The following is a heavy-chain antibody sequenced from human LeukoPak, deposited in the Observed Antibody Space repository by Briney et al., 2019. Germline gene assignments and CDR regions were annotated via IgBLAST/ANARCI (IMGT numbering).Heavy chain of an antibody. CDR3: ARDSRYYDFWSGYLFDY. CDR2: IKQDGSEK. V-gene: IGHV3-7*01. J-gene: IGHJ4*02. Sequence: PGGSLRLSCAASGFSFSNFWMSWVRQAPGKGLEWVANIKQDGSEKYYVDSVKGRFTISRDNAKNSLYLQMNSLRAEDTAVYYCARDSRYYDFWSGYLFDYWGQGTLVTVSS. CDR1: GFSFSNFW. D-gene: IGHD3-3*01.